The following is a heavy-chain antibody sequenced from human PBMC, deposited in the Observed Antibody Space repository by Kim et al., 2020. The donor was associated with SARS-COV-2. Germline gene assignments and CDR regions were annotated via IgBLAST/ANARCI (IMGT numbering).Heavy chain of an antibody. J-gene: IGHJ4*02. V-gene: IGHV4-39*01. Sequence: SETLSLTCTVSGGSISSSSYYWGWIRQPPGKGLEWIGSIYYSGSTYYNPSLKSRVTISVDTSKNQFSLKLSSVTAADTAVYYCARSRGVRGGRFDYWGQGTLVTVSS. CDR2: IYYSGST. CDR3: ARSRGVRGGRFDY. D-gene: IGHD3-10*01. CDR1: GGSISSSSYY.